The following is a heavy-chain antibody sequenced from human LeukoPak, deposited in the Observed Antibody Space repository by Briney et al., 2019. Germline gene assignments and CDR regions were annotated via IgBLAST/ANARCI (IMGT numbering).Heavy chain of an antibody. V-gene: IGHV1-24*01. CDR3: ATDYYDSSGYYWRGRDFLD. Sequence: ASVTASCKVSGYTLTELSMHWVRQAPGKGLEWMGGFDPEDGETIYAQKFQGRVTMTEDTSTDTAYMELSSLRSEDTAVYYCATDYYDSSGYYWRGRDFLDWGQGTLVTVSS. CDR1: GYTLTELS. J-gene: IGHJ4*02. D-gene: IGHD3-22*01. CDR2: FDPEDGET.